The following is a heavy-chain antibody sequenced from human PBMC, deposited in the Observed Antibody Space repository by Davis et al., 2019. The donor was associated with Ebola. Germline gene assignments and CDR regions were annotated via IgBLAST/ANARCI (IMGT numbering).Heavy chain of an antibody. CDR2: ISYDGSNK. D-gene: IGHD3-10*01. V-gene: IGHV3-30-3*01. J-gene: IGHJ6*02. CDR1: GFTFSSYA. Sequence: GGSLRLSCEASGFTFSSYAMHWVRQAPGKGLEWVAIISYDGSNKYYADSVKGRFTISRDNFKNTLYLQMNSLRAEDTAVYFCARGGVPFYYYYGMDVWGQGTTVTVSS. CDR3: ARGGVPFYYYYGMDV.